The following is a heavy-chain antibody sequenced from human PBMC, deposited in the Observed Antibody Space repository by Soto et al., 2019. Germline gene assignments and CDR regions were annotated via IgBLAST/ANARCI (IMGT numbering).Heavy chain of an antibody. J-gene: IGHJ5*02. Sequence: GASVKVSCKASGYTFTSYDINWVRQATGQGLEWMGWMNPNSGNTGYAQKFQGRVTMTRNTSISTAYMELRSLRSDDTAVYYCARGSGIAAAGTTNWFDPWGQGTLVTVSS. D-gene: IGHD6-13*01. CDR1: GYTFTSYD. CDR3: ARGSGIAAAGTTNWFDP. V-gene: IGHV1-8*01. CDR2: MNPNSGNT.